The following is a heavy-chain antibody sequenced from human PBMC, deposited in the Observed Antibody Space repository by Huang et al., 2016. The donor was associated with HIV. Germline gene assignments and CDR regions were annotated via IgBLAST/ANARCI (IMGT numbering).Heavy chain of an antibody. CDR1: GGSFSGYY. Sequence: QVQLQQWGAGLLRPSETLSLACAVYGGSFSGYYWSWIRQPPGKGLEWIGEINHRGSTNSNPSLESRAPISVDTSKNQFSLKLTSVAAADTAVYYCARGAARYFDRGGTRYFGMDVWGQVTTVTVSS. V-gene: IGHV4-34*01. CDR3: ARGAARYFDRGGTRYFGMDV. J-gene: IGHJ6*02. CDR2: INHRGST. D-gene: IGHD3-9*01.